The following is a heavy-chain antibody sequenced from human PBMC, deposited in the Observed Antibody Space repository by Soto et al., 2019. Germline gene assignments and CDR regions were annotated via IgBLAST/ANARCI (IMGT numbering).Heavy chain of an antibody. D-gene: IGHD6-25*01. V-gene: IGHV4-59*08. CDR1: GGSISSYF. CDR2: IHYSGST. Sequence: SETLSLTCTVSGGSISSYFWSWIRQPPGRGLEWIGHIHYSGSTNYNPSLKSRVTISVDTSKNQVSLKLSSVTAADTAMYFCARQVSSAWPPYYYDMDVWGQGTTVTVSS. CDR3: ARQVSSAWPPYYYDMDV. J-gene: IGHJ6*02.